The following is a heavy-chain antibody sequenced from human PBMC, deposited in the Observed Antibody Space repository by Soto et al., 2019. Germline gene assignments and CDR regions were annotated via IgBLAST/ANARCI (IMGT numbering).Heavy chain of an antibody. V-gene: IGHV1-46*01. CDR3: ARSKGYYGMDV. Sequence: ASVKVSCKASGYTIISDYMDWVRQAPGQGLEWMGIINPTGGRTSYAQKFQGRVTMTRDTSTSTVYMELSSLRSEDTAVYYCARSKGYYGMDVWGQGTTVTVSS. CDR2: INPTGGRT. CDR1: GYTIISDY. J-gene: IGHJ6*02.